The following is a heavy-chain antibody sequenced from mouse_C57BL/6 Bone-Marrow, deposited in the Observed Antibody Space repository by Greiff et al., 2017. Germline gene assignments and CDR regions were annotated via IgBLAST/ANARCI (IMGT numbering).Heavy chain of an antibody. CDR2: INPNNGGT. Sequence: EVQLQQSGPELVKPGASVKMSCKASGYTFTDYNMHWVKQSHGKSLEWIGYINPNNGGTSYNQKFKGKATLTVNKSSSPAYMQLSSLTSEDSAVYYCARSRGWPFFDYWGQGTTRTVSS. V-gene: IGHV1-22*01. J-gene: IGHJ2*01. CDR3: ARSRGWPFFDY. CDR1: GYTFTDYN. D-gene: IGHD2-3*01.